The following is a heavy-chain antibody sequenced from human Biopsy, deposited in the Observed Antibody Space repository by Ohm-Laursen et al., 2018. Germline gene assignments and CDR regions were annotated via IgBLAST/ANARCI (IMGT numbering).Heavy chain of an antibody. J-gene: IGHJ5*02. Sequence: SQTLSLTCTVSGGSISSGGSYWCWIRPRPGKGLEWIGYIFNSANTYYNPSLKNLITISGDTSKNQFSPRLNSVTAADTAVYYCARDYDTSGYYYVSWGKGTLVTVSS. V-gene: IGHV4-31*01. CDR1: GGSISSGGSY. CDR3: ARDYDTSGYYYVS. D-gene: IGHD3-22*01. CDR2: IFNSANT.